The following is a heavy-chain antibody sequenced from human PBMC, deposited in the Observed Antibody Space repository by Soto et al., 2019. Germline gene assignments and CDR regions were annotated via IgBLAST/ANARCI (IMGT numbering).Heavy chain of an antibody. CDR1: DSSIDTFY. CDR3: ARPLAPILASPRFD. Sequence: PSETLSLTCVVSDSSIDTFYCSWIRQSPGKGLEWLGYSYYSGITNYKPSLKSRVTISVGVAKTQFSLTLTSVTDADPAIHSFARPLAPILASPRFD. J-gene: IGHJ5*01. CDR2: SYYSGIT. V-gene: IGHV4-59*01. D-gene: IGHD2-15*01.